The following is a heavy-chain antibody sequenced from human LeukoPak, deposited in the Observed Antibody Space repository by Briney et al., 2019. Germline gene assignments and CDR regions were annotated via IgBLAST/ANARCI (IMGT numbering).Heavy chain of an antibody. D-gene: IGHD2-8*01. CDR2: IRDDGSAK. CDR3: AKFILYHGAFDI. V-gene: IGHV3-7*01. CDR1: GLTFSNYY. J-gene: IGHJ3*02. Sequence: GGSLRLSCATSGLTFSNYYMTWVRQAPGKGLEWVASIRDDGSAKFYVDSVKGRFTISRDNAKNSLDLQLNSLRVEGTAVYYCAKFILYHGAFDIWGQGTMVIVS.